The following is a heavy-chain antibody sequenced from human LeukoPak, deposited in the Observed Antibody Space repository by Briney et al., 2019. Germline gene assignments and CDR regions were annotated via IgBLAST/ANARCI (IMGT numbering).Heavy chain of an antibody. J-gene: IGHJ4*02. CDR2: ISGSVGST. CDR3: ANGLWWNDY. Sequence: GGSLRLSCAASGFTFSSYAMSWVRQAPGKGLEWVSAISGSVGSTYYAHSVKGRVPISRDNSNNTLYLQMTSLRAEDTAVYSCANGLWWNDYWGQGTLVTVSS. V-gene: IGHV3-23*01. CDR1: GFTFSSYA. D-gene: IGHD4/OR15-4a*01.